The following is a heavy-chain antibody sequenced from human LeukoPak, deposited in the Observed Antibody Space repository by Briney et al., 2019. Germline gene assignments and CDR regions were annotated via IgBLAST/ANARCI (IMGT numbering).Heavy chain of an antibody. D-gene: IGHD5-18*01. Sequence: GSLRLSCVASGFTFSSYGMHWIRQPPGKGLEWIGEINHSGSTNYNPSLKSRVTISVDTSKNQFSLKLSSVTAADTAVYYCARGSRRGYSYGFYYFDYWGQGTLVTVSS. CDR3: ARGSRRGYSYGFYYFDY. V-gene: IGHV4-34*01. CDR2: INHSGST. J-gene: IGHJ4*02. CDR1: GFTFSSYG.